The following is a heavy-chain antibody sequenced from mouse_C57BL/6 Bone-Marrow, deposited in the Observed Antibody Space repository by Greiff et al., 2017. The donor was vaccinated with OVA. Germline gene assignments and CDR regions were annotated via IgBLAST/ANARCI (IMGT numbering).Heavy chain of an antibody. J-gene: IGHJ4*01. Sequence: SGAELVKPGASVKLSCKASGYTFTSYWMQWVKQRPGPGLEWIGEIAPSDSYTNYTQKFKGKATLTVDTSSSTAYMQLSSLTSEDSAVYYSAGGFGSYAMDYWGQGTSVTGSS. D-gene: IGHD3-1*01. CDR3: AGGFGSYAMDY. CDR2: IAPSDSYT. CDR1: GYTFTSYW. V-gene: IGHV1-50*01.